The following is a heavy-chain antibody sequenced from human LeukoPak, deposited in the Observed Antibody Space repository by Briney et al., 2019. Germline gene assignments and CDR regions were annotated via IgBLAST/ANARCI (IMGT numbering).Heavy chain of an antibody. J-gene: IGHJ3*02. CDR2: ISGSGGST. CDR3: AKLMEVLTVNDAFDI. V-gene: IGHV3-23*01. CDR1: AFTFSSYA. Sequence: GGSLRLSCAASAFTFSSYAMSWVRQAPGKGLEWVSAISGSGGSTYYADSVKGRFTISRDNSKNTLYLQMNSLRAEDTAVYYCAKLMEVLTVNDAFDIWGQGTMVTVSS. D-gene: IGHD1-1*01.